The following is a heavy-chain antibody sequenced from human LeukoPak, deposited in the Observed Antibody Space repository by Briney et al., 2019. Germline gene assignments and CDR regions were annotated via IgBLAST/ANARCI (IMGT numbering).Heavy chain of an antibody. Sequence: ASVKVSCKASGGTFSSYAISWVRQAPGQGLEWMGGIIPIFGTANYAQKFQGRVTITADESTSTAYMELSSLRSEDTAVYYCASTLTDYWYFDLWGRGTLVTVSS. CDR2: IIPIFGTA. D-gene: IGHD1-14*01. CDR1: GGTFSSYA. CDR3: ASTLTDYWYFDL. V-gene: IGHV1-69*13. J-gene: IGHJ2*01.